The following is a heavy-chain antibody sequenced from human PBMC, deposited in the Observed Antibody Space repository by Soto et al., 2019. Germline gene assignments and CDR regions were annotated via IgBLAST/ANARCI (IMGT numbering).Heavy chain of an antibody. CDR1: GYTFTSYA. CDR3: AREAQYDY. J-gene: IGHJ4*02. Sequence: ASVKVSCKASGYTFTSYAMHWVRQAPGQRLEWMGWINAGNGNAKYSQKFQGRVTITTDTSTSTAYMELSSLRPDDTAVYYCAREAQYDYWGQGTLVTVSS. CDR2: INAGNGNA. D-gene: IGHD4-4*01. V-gene: IGHV1-3*01.